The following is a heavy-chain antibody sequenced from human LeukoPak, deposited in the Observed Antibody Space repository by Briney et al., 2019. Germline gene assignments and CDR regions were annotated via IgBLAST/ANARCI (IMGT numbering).Heavy chain of an antibody. J-gene: IGHJ4*02. V-gene: IGHV4-39*01. CDR1: GGSISSSSYY. CDR2: IYYSGST. Sequence: SETLSLTCTVSGGSISSSSYYWGWIRQPPGKGLEWIGSIYYSGSTYYNPYLKSRVTISVDTSKNQFSLKLSSVTAADTAVYYCARLYGDYVVDYWGQGTLVTVSS. CDR3: ARLYGDYVVDY. D-gene: IGHD4-17*01.